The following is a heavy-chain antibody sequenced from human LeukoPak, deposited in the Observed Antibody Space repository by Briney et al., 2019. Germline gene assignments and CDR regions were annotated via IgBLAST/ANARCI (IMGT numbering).Heavy chain of an antibody. CDR1: GFTFSSHW. Sequence: PGGSLRLSCAASGFTFSSHWMHWVRQAPGKGLVWVSRMNTDGSSINCADSVKGRFTISGDNAKNTLYLQMNSLRAEDTAVYYCARGGEGYNGPGFNWGQGTLVTVSS. V-gene: IGHV3-74*01. D-gene: IGHD5-12*01. CDR3: ARGGEGYNGPGFN. J-gene: IGHJ4*02. CDR2: MNTDGSSI.